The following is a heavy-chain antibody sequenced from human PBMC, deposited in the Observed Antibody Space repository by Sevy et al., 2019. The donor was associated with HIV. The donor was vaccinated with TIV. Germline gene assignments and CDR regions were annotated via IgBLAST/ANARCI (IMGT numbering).Heavy chain of an antibody. CDR2: FSFGCGKI. Sequence: GGSLRLSCAASGFTFSSYAMSWVRQAPGKGLGWVSTFSFGCGKINYADSVKGRFTSSRDNSKNTLYLQMHSLRAEDTAVYYCAREGCSKPHDYWGQGTLVTVSS. D-gene: IGHD3-10*02. CDR1: GFTFSSYA. V-gene: IGHV3-23*01. CDR3: AREGCSKPHDY. J-gene: IGHJ4*02.